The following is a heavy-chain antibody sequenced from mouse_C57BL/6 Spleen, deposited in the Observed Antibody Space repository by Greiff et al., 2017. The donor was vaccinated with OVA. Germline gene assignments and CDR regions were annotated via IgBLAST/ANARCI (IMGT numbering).Heavy chain of an antibody. J-gene: IGHJ3*01. CDR1: GYTFTGYW. D-gene: IGHD2-4*01. CDR2: MLPGSGST. CDR3: ARSGLRHPAWFAY. V-gene: IGHV1-9*01. Sequence: QVQLQQSGAELMKPGASVKLSCKATGYTFTGYWIEWVKQRPGHGLEWIGEMLPGSGSTNYNEKFKGKATFTADTSSNTAYMQLSSLPTEHSAIYYCARSGLRHPAWFAYWGQGTLVTVSA.